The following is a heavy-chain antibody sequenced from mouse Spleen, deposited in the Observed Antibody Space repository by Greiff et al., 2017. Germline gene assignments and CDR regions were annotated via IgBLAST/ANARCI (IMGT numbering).Heavy chain of an antibody. CDR3: ARSESYYSYDGAWFAY. V-gene: IGHV1-7*01. CDR1: GYTFTSYW. Sequence: QLQQSGAELAKPGASVKLSCKASGYTFTSYWMHWVKQRPGQGLEWIGYINPSSGYTKYNQKFKDKATLTADKSSSTAYMQLSSLTYEDSAVYYCARSESYYSYDGAWFAYWGQGTLVTVSA. CDR2: INPSSGYT. J-gene: IGHJ3*01. D-gene: IGHD2-12*01.